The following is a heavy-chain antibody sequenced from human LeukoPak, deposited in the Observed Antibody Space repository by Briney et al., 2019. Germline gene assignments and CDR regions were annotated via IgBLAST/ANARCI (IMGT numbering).Heavy chain of an antibody. V-gene: IGHV1-69*13. CDR2: IIPIFGTA. Sequence: GASVKVSCKASGGTFSSYAISWVRRAPGQGLEWMGGIIPIFGTANYAQKFQGRVTITADESTSTAYMELSSLRSEDTAVYYCARDTYYYDSSGYYESGYWGQGTLVTVSS. CDR3: ARDTYYYDSSGYYESGY. J-gene: IGHJ4*02. D-gene: IGHD3-22*01. CDR1: GGTFSSYA.